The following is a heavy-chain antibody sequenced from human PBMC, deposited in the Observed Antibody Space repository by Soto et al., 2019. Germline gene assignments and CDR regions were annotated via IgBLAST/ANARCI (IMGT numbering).Heavy chain of an antibody. D-gene: IGHD6-25*01. V-gene: IGHV3-48*03. Sequence: EVQLVESGGGLVQPGGSLRLSCAASGFTFSSYEMNWVRQAPGKGLEWVSYISTSGSAKYYADSVKGRFTISRDKAKNSLQLQMNSLRAEDTAVYYCAGVSGYNDNWFDRWGQGTLVSVSS. CDR1: GFTFSSYE. CDR3: AGVSGYNDNWFDR. J-gene: IGHJ5*02. CDR2: ISTSGSAK.